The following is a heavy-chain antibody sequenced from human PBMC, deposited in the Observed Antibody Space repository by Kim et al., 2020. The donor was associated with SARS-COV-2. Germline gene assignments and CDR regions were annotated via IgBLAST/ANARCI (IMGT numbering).Heavy chain of an antibody. D-gene: IGHD2-15*01. J-gene: IGHJ4*02. CDR3: ARGKTLKRYCSGGSCYSLGY. CDR2: INHSGST. CDR1: GGSFSGYY. Sequence: SETLSLTCAVYGGSFSGYYWSWIRQPPGKGLEWIGEINHSGSTNYNPSLKSRVTISVDTSKNQFSLKLSSVTAADTAVYYCARGKTLKRYCSGGSCYSLGYWGQGTLVTVSS. V-gene: IGHV4-34*01.